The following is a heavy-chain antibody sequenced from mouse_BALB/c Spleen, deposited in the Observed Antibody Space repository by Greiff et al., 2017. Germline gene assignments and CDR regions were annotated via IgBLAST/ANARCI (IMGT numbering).Heavy chain of an antibody. J-gene: IGHJ4*01. CDR3: ALAYYRFFYAMDY. Sequence: EVQGVESGPELVKPGASVKMSCKASGYTFTSYVMHWVKQKPGQGLEWIGYINPYNDGTKYNEKFKGKATLTSDKSSSTAFMELSSLTSEDSAVYYCALAYYRFFYAMDYWGQGTSVTVSS. CDR2: INPYNDGT. CDR1: GYTFTSYV. V-gene: IGHV1-14*01. D-gene: IGHD2-14*01.